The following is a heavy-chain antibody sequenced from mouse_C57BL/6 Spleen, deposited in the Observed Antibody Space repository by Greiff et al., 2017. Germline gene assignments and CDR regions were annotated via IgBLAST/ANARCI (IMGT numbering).Heavy chain of an antibody. CDR1: GYTFTSYW. Sequence: VQLKQPGAELVKPGASVKMSCKASGYTFTSYWITWVKQRPGQGLEWIGDINPGSGSTNYNEKFKSKATLTVDTSSSTAYMQLSSLTSEDSAVYYCARSDYDYYWYFDVWGTGTTVTVSS. CDR3: ARSDYDYYWYFDV. J-gene: IGHJ1*03. CDR2: INPGSGST. V-gene: IGHV1-55*01. D-gene: IGHD2-4*01.